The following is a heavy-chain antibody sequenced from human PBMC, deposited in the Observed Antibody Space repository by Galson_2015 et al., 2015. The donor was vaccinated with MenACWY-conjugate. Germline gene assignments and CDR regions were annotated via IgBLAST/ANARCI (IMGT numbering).Heavy chain of an antibody. CDR3: ARGCSGGSCSVY. CDR2: ISYAGTRN. Sequence: SLRLSCAASGFTFSAYAMHWVRQAPGQGLEWVAVISYAGTRNFYADSVKGRFTIPSDNSKNTLYLQMNSLRVEDTALYYCARGCSGGSCSVYWGQGTLVTVSS. J-gene: IGHJ4*02. D-gene: IGHD2-15*01. CDR1: GFTFSAYA. V-gene: IGHV3-30-3*01.